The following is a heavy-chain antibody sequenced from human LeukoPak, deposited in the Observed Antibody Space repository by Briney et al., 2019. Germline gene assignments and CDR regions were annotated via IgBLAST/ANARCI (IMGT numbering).Heavy chain of an antibody. D-gene: IGHD4/OR15-4a*01. V-gene: IGHV3-11*01. CDR3: AREDSGGNSFDY. J-gene: IGHJ4*02. Sequence: GGSLRLSCAASGFTLSDYYVSWIRQAPGKGLEWVAFISNSGFTTYYADSVKGRFTVSRDNAKDSVSLQMDSLRADDTARYYCAREDSGGNSFDYWGQGAQVTVS. CDR2: ISNSGFTT. CDR1: GFTLSDYY.